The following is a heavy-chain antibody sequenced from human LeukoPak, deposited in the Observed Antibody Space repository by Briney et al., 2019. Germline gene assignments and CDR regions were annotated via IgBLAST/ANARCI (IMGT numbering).Heavy chain of an antibody. CDR1: GFTFSSYA. J-gene: IGHJ4*01. D-gene: IGHD5-12*01. Sequence: GGSLRLSCAASGFTFSSYAIHWVRQAPGKGLEWVSVIAYDGSSNYSADSVKGRFTISRDNSKNTLYLQMNSLRAEDTAVYFCARGPATIVHPPGLDYWGHGTLVTVSS. CDR3: ARGPATIVHPPGLDY. CDR2: IAYDGSSN. V-gene: IGHV3-30*04.